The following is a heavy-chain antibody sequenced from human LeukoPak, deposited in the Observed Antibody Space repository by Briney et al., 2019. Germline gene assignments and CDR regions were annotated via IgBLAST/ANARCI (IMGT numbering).Heavy chain of an antibody. Sequence: ASVTVSCKASGYTFTGYYMHWVRQAPGQGLEWMGCINPNSGGTNYAQKFQGRVTMTRDTSISTAYMELSRLRSDDTAVYYCARDLRNRGSLDYWGQGTLVTVSS. D-gene: IGHD2/OR15-2a*01. J-gene: IGHJ4*02. CDR3: ARDLRNRGSLDY. CDR2: INPNSGGT. V-gene: IGHV1-2*02. CDR1: GYTFTGYY.